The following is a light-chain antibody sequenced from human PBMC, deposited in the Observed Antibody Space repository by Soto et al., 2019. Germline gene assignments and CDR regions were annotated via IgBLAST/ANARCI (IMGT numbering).Light chain of an antibody. V-gene: IGKV3-15*01. CDR3: QQYDNWPWT. Sequence: EIVMTQSPATLSVSPGERATLSCRASQSLSSNLAWYQQKPGQAPRLLIYGASTRATGIPARFSGRGSGTEFTLTISSLQSEDFAVYYCQQYDNWPWTFGQGTKVEI. J-gene: IGKJ1*01. CDR1: QSLSSN. CDR2: GAS.